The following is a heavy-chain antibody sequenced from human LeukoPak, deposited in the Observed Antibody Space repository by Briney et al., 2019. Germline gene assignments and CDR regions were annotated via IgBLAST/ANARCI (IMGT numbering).Heavy chain of an antibody. CDR2: IYYSGST. CDR1: GGSISSYY. D-gene: IGHD2-15*01. V-gene: IGHV4-59*01. J-gene: IGHJ6*01. CDR3: ASLWVVPHYGMHV. Sequence: KPSETLSLTCTGYGGSISSYYWSWIRQPPGKGLEWIGNIYYSGSTYANTSLKSRVTISVDTSKNQFSLKRSSVTGAATVLYCSASLWVVPHYGMHVWRQGTTDTV.